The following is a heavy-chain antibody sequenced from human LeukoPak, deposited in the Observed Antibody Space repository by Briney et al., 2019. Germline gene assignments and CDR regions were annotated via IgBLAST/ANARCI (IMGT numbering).Heavy chain of an antibody. CDR1: GGSISSYY. CDR2: IYYSGST. V-gene: IGHV4-59*01. CDR3: ARAPGQYNWFDP. J-gene: IGHJ5*02. Sequence: SETLSLTCTVSGGSISSYYWSWIRQPPGKGLEWIGYIYYSGSTKYNPSLKSRVTISVDTSKNEFSLKLSSVTAADTAVYYCARAPGQYNWFDPWGQGTLVTVSS.